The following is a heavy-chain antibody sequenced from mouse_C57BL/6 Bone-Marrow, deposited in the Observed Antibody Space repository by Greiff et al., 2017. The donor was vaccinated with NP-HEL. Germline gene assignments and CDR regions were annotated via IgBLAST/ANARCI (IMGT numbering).Heavy chain of an antibody. CDR2: IYPGSGST. D-gene: IGHD2-4*01. CDR3: ARFDYAGAWFAY. Sequence: QVQLQQPGAELVKPGASVKMSCKASGYTFTSYWITWVKQRPGQGLEWIGDIYPGSGSTNYNEKFKSKATLTVATSSSTAYMQLSSLTSEDSAVYYCARFDYAGAWFAYWGQGTLVTVSA. V-gene: IGHV1-55*01. J-gene: IGHJ3*01. CDR1: GYTFTSYW.